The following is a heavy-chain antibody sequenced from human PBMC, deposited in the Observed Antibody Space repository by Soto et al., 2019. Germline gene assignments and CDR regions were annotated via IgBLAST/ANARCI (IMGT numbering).Heavy chain of an antibody. V-gene: IGHV4-30-4*01. CDR2: IYYSGTT. D-gene: IGHD1-26*01. CDR1: GGSISSADYY. CDR3: ARLVPTTIHDS. J-gene: IGHJ4*02. Sequence: SETLSLTCTVSGGSISSADYYWSWIRQPPWKGLEWIGYIYYSGTTYYNPSLKSRVSISDDTSKNQFSLQLSSVTAADTAVYFCARLVPTTIHDSWGQGXLVAVYS.